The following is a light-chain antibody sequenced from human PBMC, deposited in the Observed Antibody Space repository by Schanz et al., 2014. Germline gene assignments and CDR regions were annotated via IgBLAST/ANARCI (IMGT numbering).Light chain of an antibody. Sequence: QSALTQPPSASGSPGQSVTISCTGTSNDVGAYVSWYQQRPGTAPKLMIYEVSKRPSGVPDRFSGSKSGNTASLTVSGLQAEDEADYYCNSYTSRVTLGWVFGGGTKLTVL. V-gene: IGLV2-8*01. CDR1: SNDVGAY. CDR2: EVS. J-gene: IGLJ3*02. CDR3: NSYTSRVTLGWV.